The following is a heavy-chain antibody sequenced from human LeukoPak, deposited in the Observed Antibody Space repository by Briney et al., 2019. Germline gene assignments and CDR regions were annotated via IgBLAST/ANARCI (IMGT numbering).Heavy chain of an antibody. CDR1: GFTFSSFW. CDR2: IKQAGSEK. CDR3: AKEIWFGEPRGSFDY. V-gene: IGHV3-7*01. Sequence: GGSLRLSCAASGFTFSSFWMTRVRQAPGKGLEWVANIKQAGSEKYYADSVKGRFTISRDNSKNTLYLQMNSLRAEDTAVYYCAKEIWFGEPRGSFDYWGQGTLVTVSS. D-gene: IGHD3-10*01. J-gene: IGHJ4*02.